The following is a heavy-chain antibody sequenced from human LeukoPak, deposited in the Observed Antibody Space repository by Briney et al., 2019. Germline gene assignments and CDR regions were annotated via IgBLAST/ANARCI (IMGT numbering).Heavy chain of an antibody. CDR3: AKDFCSGGSCYSYGS. D-gene: IGHD2-15*01. CDR1: GFTFSSYG. V-gene: IGHV3-30*18. J-gene: IGHJ5*02. CDR2: ISYDGSNK. Sequence: GGSLRLSCAASGFTFSSYGMHWVRQAPGKGLEWVAVISYDGSNKYYADSVKGRFTISRDNSKNPLYLQMNSLRAEDTAVYYCAKDFCSGGSCYSYGSWGQGTLVTVSS.